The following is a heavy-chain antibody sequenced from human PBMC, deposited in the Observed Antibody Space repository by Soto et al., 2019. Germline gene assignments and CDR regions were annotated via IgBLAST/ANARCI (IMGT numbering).Heavy chain of an antibody. Sequence: SETLSLTCTVSGGYVSSGSYYWSWIRQPPGKGLEWIGYIYYSGSTNYNPSLKSRVTISVDTSKNQFSLKLSSVTAADTAVYYCARVVVVAATNWFDPWGQGTLVTV. J-gene: IGHJ5*02. V-gene: IGHV4-61*01. CDR3: ARVVVVAATNWFDP. CDR2: IYYSGST. D-gene: IGHD2-15*01. CDR1: GGYVSSGSYY.